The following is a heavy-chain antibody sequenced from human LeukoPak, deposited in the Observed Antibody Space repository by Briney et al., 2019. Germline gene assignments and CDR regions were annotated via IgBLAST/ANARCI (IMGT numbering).Heavy chain of an antibody. J-gene: IGHJ3*02. CDR3: AKQGPGKGYVSENNDFVLDI. D-gene: IGHD3-10*01. V-gene: IGHV4-59*08. CDR1: GNSISNYY. CDR2: IHDSGST. Sequence: PSETLSLTCSVSGNSISNYYWAWIRQSPGMGLEWIGNIHDSGSTNYNPSLKSRVTISGDTSKKQFSLRLSSVTAADTAVYYCAKQGPGKGYVSENNDFVLDIGGQGPWFTV.